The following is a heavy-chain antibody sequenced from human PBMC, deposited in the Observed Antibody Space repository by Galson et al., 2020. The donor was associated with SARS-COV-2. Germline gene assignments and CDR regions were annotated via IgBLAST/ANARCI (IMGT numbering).Heavy chain of an antibody. CDR1: GFTFSSYS. CDR2: ISSSSSYI. V-gene: IGHV3-21*01. J-gene: IGHJ4*02. Sequence: GESLKISCAASGFTFSSYSMNWVRQAPGKGLEWVSSISSSSSYIYYADSVKGRFTISRDNAKNSLYLQMNSLRAEDTAVYYCARDGWFDCSGGSCLVPLEYWGQGTLVTVSS. D-gene: IGHD2-15*01. CDR3: ARDGWFDCSGGSCLVPLEY.